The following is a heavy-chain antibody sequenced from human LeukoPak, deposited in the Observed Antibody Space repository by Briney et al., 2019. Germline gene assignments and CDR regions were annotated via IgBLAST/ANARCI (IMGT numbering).Heavy chain of an antibody. D-gene: IGHD3-10*01. CDR2: INQDGSEK. Sequence: GGSLRLSCAASGFTFSNYWMSWVRQAPGKGLEWVANINQDGSEKYYVDSVKGRFTISRDNAKNSLYLQMNSLRAEDTAVYYCARVHVVRGVIEITYYFDYWGQGTLVTVSS. V-gene: IGHV3-7*01. CDR1: GFTFSNYW. CDR3: ARVHVVRGVIEITYYFDY. J-gene: IGHJ4*02.